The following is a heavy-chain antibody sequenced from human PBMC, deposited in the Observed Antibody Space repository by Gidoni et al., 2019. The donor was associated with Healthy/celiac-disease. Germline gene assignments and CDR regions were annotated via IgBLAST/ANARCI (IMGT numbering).Heavy chain of an antibody. CDR3: ARGQYYYGSGSSEHANWFDP. J-gene: IGHJ5*02. V-gene: IGHV4-59*01. CDR1: GGSISSYS. Sequence: QVQLQESGPGLVKPSETLSLTCTVSGGSISSYSWSWIRQPPGKGLEWIGYIYYSGSTNYNPSLKSRVTISVDTSKNQFSLKLSSVTAADTAVYYCARGQYYYGSGSSEHANWFDPWGQGTLVTVSS. D-gene: IGHD3-10*01. CDR2: IYYSGST.